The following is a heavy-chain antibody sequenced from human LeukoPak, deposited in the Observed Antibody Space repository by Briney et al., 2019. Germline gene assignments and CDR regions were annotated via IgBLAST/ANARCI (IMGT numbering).Heavy chain of an antibody. V-gene: IGHV4-34*01. D-gene: IGHD2/OR15-2a*01. Sequence: SETLSLTCAVYGGSFSGYYWSWIRQPPGKGLEWIGEINHSGSTNYNPSLKSRVTISVDTSKNQFSLKLGSVTAADTAVYYCARGRAYFKVSIRFDYWGQGTLVTVSS. CDR1: GGSFSGYY. J-gene: IGHJ4*02. CDR2: INHSGST. CDR3: ARGRAYFKVSIRFDY.